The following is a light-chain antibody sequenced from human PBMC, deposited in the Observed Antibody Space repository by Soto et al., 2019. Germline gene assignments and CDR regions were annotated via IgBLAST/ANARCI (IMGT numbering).Light chain of an antibody. V-gene: IGKV3-20*01. CDR2: GAS. CDR3: QQYGNSPPLT. Sequence: EIVLTQSPGTLSLSPGERATLSCRASQIVFSNYLAWYQQRPGQAPQLLIYGASSRATDIPDRFSGSVSGTDFTLTISRLEPEDFALYYCQQYGNSPPLTFGQGTKVEIK. CDR1: QIVFSNY. J-gene: IGKJ1*01.